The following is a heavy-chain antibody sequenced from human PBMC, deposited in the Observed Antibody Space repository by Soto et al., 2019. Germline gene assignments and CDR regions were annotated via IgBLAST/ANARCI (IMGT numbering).Heavy chain of an antibody. CDR2: ISWNSGSI. CDR3: AKGLVLLWFGELSDAFDI. J-gene: IGHJ3*02. D-gene: IGHD3-10*01. Sequence: GGSLRLSCAASGFTFDDYAMHWVRQAPGKGLEWVSGISWNSGSIGYADSVKGRFTISRDNAKNSLYLQMNSLRAEDTALYYCAKGLVLLWFGELSDAFDIWGQGTMVTVSS. V-gene: IGHV3-9*01. CDR1: GFTFDDYA.